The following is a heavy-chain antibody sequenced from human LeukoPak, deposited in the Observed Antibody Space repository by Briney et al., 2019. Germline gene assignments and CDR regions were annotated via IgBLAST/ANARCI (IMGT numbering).Heavy chain of an antibody. Sequence: ASVKVSCKASGYTFTSYGISWVRQAPGQGLEWRGWISAYNGNTNYAEKLQGRVPMTTDTSTSTVYMEVGSVSSCDSTVYYCARAAGKNPRYIDVWGKGTTVTVSS. CDR1: GYTFTSYG. CDR2: ISAYNGNT. CDR3: ARAAGKNPRYIDV. D-gene: IGHD1-14*01. V-gene: IGHV1-18*01. J-gene: IGHJ6*03.